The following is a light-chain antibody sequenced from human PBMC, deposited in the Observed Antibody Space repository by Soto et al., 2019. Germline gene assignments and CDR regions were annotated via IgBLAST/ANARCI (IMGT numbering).Light chain of an antibody. CDR3: QQYNNWPPA. Sequence: EIVMTQSPATLSVSPGERATLSCRASQSVSGNLAWYQQKPGQAPRLLIYGASTRATAIPARFSGSGSGTEFTLTISSLQYEDFVVYYCQQYNNWPPAFGQGTKVEIK. J-gene: IGKJ1*01. V-gene: IGKV3-15*01. CDR1: QSVSGN. CDR2: GAS.